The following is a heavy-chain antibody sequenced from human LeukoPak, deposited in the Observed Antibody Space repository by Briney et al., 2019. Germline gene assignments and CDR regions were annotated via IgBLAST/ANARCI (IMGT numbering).Heavy chain of an antibody. J-gene: IGHJ6*03. Sequence: SVEVSCKASGGTFSSYAISWVRQAPGQGLEWMGGIIPISGTANYAQKFQGRVTITTDRSTSTAYIELSSLGSEDTAVYYCARGGGTATDSWGYYYYMDVWGKGTTVTVSS. CDR3: ARGGGTATDSWGYYYYMDV. CDR2: IIPISGTA. V-gene: IGHV1-69*05. D-gene: IGHD5-18*01. CDR1: GGTFSSYA.